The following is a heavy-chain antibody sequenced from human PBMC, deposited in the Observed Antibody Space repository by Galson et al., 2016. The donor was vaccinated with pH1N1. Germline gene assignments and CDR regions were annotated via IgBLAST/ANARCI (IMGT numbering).Heavy chain of an antibody. CDR3: AKDKRSGWSVVGGFMDH. V-gene: IGHV3-23*01. CDR2: ISGGGTI. D-gene: IGHD6-19*01. J-gene: IGHJ4*02. CDR1: GFTFRSYA. Sequence: SLRLSCAVSGFTFRSYAMNWVRQAPGKGPEWVSVISGGGTIHYADSVRGRFTISRDNSNNTVYLQMNSLRAEDKGVYYCAKDKRSGWSVVGGFMDHWGQGTLVTVSA.